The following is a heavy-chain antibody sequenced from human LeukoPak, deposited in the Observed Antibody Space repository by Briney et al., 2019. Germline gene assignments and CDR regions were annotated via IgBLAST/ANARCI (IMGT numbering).Heavy chain of an antibody. D-gene: IGHD1-26*01. CDR3: ARDYRIYYYYYMDV. J-gene: IGHJ6*03. Sequence: PGGSLRLSCAASGFTFDDYGMSWVRQAPGKGLEWVSGINWNGGSTGYADSVKGRFTISRDNAKNSLYLQMNSLRAEDTALYYCARDYRIYYYYYMDVWGKGTTVTVSS. CDR2: INWNGGST. V-gene: IGHV3-20*04. CDR1: GFTFDDYG.